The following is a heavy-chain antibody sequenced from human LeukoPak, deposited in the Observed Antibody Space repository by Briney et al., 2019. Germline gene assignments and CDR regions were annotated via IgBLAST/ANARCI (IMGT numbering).Heavy chain of an antibody. CDR1: GYTFTSYG. CDR3: ARGPHWDPHFDY. D-gene: IGHD7-27*01. CDR2: ISGYNGKT. V-gene: IGHV1-18*01. J-gene: IGHJ4*02. Sequence: ASVKVSCKASGYTFTSYGISWVRQAPGQGLEWMGWISGYNGKTNYAQKLQGRVTMTRDTSISTAYMELSGLRSDDTAVYYCARGPHWDPHFDYWGQGTLVTVSS.